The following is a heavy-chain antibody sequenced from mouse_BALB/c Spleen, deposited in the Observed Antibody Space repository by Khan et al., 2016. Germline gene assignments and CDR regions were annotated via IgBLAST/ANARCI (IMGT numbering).Heavy chain of an antibody. CDR2: INPSNGGT. CDR3: TRSYWGVRRTYYAMDY. J-gene: IGHJ4*01. Sequence: QVQLQQPGAELVKPGASVKLSCKASGYTFTSYYMYWVKQRPGQGLEWIGGINPSNGGTNFNEKFKSKATLTVDKSSSTAYMQLSSLTSEDSAVYYSTRSYWGVRRTYYAMDYWGQGTSVTVSS. V-gene: IGHV1S81*02. D-gene: IGHD2-14*01. CDR1: GYTFTSYY.